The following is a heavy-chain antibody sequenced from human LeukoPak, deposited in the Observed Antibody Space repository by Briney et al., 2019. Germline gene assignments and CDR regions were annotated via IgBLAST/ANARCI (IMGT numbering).Heavy chain of an antibody. CDR1: GYTFTSYG. J-gene: IGHJ3*02. D-gene: IGHD4-17*01. Sequence: ASVKVSCKASGYTFTSYGISCVRQAPGQGLEWMGWISAYNGNTNYAQKVQGRVTMTTDTSTTTAYMELRSLRSDDTAVYYCARDRGPATVTTNWAFDIWGQGTMVTVSS. CDR2: ISAYNGNT. CDR3: ARDRGPATVTTNWAFDI. V-gene: IGHV1-18*01.